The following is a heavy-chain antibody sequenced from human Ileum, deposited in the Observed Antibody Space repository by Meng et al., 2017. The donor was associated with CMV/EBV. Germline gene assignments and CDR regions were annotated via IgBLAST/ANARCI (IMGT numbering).Heavy chain of an antibody. D-gene: IGHD2-2*01. J-gene: IGHJ3*02. CDR1: GYTFTGYY. CDR2: INPNSGGT. CDR3: ARGYCSSTSCYNDAFDI. V-gene: IGHV1-2*02. Sequence: ASVKVSCKASGYTFTGYYMHWVRQAPGQGLEWMGWINPNSGGTNYAQKFQGRVTMTRDTSISTAYMELSRLRSDDTAVYYCARGYCSSTSCYNDAFDIWGQGTRVT.